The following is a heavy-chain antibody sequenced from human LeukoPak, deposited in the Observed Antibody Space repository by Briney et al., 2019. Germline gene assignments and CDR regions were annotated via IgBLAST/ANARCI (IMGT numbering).Heavy chain of an antibody. CDR2: INPSGGST. J-gene: IGHJ4*02. V-gene: IGHV1-46*01. CDR3: ARSEYDLQGSSARWPDY. Sequence: ASVKVSCKASGYTFTSYYMHWVRQAPGQGLEWMGIINPSGGSTSYAQKFRGRVTMTRDTSTSTVYMELSSLRSEDTAVYYCARSEYDLQGSSARWPDYWGQGALVTVSS. D-gene: IGHD2/OR15-2a*01. CDR1: GYTFTSYY.